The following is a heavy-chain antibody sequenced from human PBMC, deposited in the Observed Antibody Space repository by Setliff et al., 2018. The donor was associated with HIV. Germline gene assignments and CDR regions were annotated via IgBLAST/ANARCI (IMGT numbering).Heavy chain of an antibody. CDR2: IYYSGTI. CDR3: ARAPPGIQNDAFDV. J-gene: IGHJ3*01. V-gene: IGHV4-30-4*01. Sequence: PSETLSLTCTVSGGSIRTEDVYWSWIRQAPGKGLEWIGHIYYSGTIYYNPSLKSRLIISVDMSKNQFSLNLNSVTAADTAVYYCARAPPGIQNDAFDVWGQGTMVTVSS. CDR1: GGSIRTEDVY.